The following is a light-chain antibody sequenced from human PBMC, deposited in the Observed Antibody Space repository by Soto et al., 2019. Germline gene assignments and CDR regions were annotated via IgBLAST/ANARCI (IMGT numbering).Light chain of an antibody. V-gene: IGKV4-1*01. Sequence: DIVMTQSPDSLAVSLGERATINCKSSQRVLYSSNNKNYLAWYQQKPGQPPKLLIYCASTREYGVPDRFSGSGSGTELTLTISILQAEDGAVYYCQQDDSPPPTFGQGTKVEIK. J-gene: IGKJ1*01. CDR3: QQDDSPPPT. CDR1: QRVLYSSNNKNY. CDR2: CAS.